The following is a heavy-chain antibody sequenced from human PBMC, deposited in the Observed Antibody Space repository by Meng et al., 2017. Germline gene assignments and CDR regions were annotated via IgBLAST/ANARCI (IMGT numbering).Heavy chain of an antibody. CDR3: ARDLETYYYGSGSYYPHYGMDV. CDR1: GFTFSSYE. Sequence: GESLKISCAASGFTFSSYEMNWVRQAPGKGLEWVSYISSSGSTIYYADSVKGRFTISRDNAKNSLYLQMNSLRAEDTAVYYCARDLETYYYGSGSYYPHYGMDVWGQGTTVTFSS. CDR2: ISSSGSTI. D-gene: IGHD3-10*01. J-gene: IGHJ6*02. V-gene: IGHV3-48*03.